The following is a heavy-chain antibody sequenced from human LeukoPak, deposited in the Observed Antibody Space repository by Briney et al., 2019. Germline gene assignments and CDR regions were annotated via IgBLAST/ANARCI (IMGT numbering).Heavy chain of an antibody. J-gene: IGHJ6*02. CDR2: INPNSGGT. D-gene: IGHD2-2*01. CDR1: GYTFTGYY. V-gene: IGHV1-2*02. CDR3: ARDIVVVPAAMLGDYYGMDV. Sequence: GASVKVSCKASGYTFTGYYIHWVRQAPGQGLEWMGWINPNSGGTNYAQKFQGRVTMTRDTSISTAYMELSRLRSDDTAVYYCARDIVVVPAAMLGDYYGMDVWGQGTTVTVSS.